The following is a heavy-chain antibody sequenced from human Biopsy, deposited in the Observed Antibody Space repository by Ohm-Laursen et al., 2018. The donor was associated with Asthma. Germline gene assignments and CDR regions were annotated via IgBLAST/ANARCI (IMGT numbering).Heavy chain of an antibody. J-gene: IGHJ1*01. CDR3: AITFHFWSPYLAEHYQL. CDR2: ITHDGSEK. V-gene: IGHV3-7*01. Sequence: SLRLSCTASGFTFGDYWMSWVRQVPGKGLEWVANITHDGSEKNHVDSLKGRFTISRDNAKNSLYLQMNSLRAEDTAVYYCAITFHFWSPYLAEHYQLWGQGTLVTVSS. CDR1: GFTFGDYW. D-gene: IGHD3-3*02.